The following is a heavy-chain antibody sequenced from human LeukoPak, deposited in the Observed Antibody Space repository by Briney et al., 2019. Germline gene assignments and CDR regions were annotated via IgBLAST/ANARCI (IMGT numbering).Heavy chain of an antibody. CDR2: INSDATST. Sequence: AGGSLRLSCAASGFTYSNYWMHWARQTPGKGLVCVSRINSDATSTSYADSVKGRFTISRDRAKNTLYLQMNGLRADDTAVYYCATSLYSGTKLDYWGQGTLVTVSS. D-gene: IGHD1-26*01. J-gene: IGHJ4*02. CDR1: GFTYSNYW. CDR3: ATSLYSGTKLDY. V-gene: IGHV3-74*01.